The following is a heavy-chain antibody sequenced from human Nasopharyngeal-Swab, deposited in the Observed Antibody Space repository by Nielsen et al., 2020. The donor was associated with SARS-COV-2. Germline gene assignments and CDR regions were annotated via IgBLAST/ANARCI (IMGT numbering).Heavy chain of an antibody. Sequence: SLKISCVASGFTFDDFAMHWVRQAPGKGLEWVAGINLNSGTKVYADSVRGRFSISRDNAKNSLYLHMNGLRPEDTAFYYCAKVRQLDFDALHVRGQGTMVTVSP. CDR3: AKVRQLDFDALHV. D-gene: IGHD3-9*01. V-gene: IGHV3-9*01. CDR2: INLNSGTK. J-gene: IGHJ3*01. CDR1: GFTFDDFA.